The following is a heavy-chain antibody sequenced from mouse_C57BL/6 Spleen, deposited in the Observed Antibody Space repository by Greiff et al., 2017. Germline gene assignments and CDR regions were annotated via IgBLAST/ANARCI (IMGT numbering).Heavy chain of an antibody. CDR1: GYTFTEYT. Sequence: QVQLKQSGAELVKPGASVKLSCKASGYTFTEYTIHWVKQRSGQGLEWIGWFYPGSGSIKYNEKFKDKATLTADKSSSTVYMELSRLTSEDSAVYFCARHEERITTVVATPFAYWGQGTLVTVSA. V-gene: IGHV1-62-2*01. D-gene: IGHD1-1*01. CDR3: ARHEERITTVVATPFAY. CDR2: FYPGSGSI. J-gene: IGHJ3*01.